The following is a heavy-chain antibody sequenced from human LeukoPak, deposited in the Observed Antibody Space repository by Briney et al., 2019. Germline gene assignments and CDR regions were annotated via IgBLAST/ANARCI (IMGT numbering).Heavy chain of an antibody. J-gene: IGHJ6*03. CDR1: GFTFDDYG. CDR2: INWNGGST. V-gene: IGHV3-20*04. CDR3: ARDIAVAGTERYYYYMDV. Sequence: GGSLRLSCAASGFTFDDYGMSWVRQAPGKGLEWVSGINWNGGSTGYADSVKGRFTISRDNAKNSLYLQMNSLRAEDTALYYCARDIAVAGTERYYYYMDVWGKGTTVTVSS. D-gene: IGHD6-19*01.